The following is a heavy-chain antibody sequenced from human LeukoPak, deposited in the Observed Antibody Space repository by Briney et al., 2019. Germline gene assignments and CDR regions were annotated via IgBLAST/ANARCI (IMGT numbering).Heavy chain of an antibody. J-gene: IGHJ6*03. CDR1: GFTFSDYY. D-gene: IGHD3-16*01. V-gene: IGHV3-11*04. CDR2: IKGIGPTT. Sequence: GGSLRLSCAASGFTFSDYYMSWIRQAPGKGLEWVSTIKGIGPTTYYADSLKGRFTISRDNAKNSLSLQMSSLRADDTAIYYCARAGELRYMDVWGKGTAVTVSS. CDR3: ARAGELRYMDV.